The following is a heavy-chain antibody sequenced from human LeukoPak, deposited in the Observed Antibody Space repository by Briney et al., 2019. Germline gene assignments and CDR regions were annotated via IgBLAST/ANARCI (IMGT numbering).Heavy chain of an antibody. CDR3: TTDSAYIVGAILGHY. J-gene: IGHJ4*02. CDR2: IKSKSDCGTT. Sequence: GGSLRLSCTASGFTFGDYAMSWVRQAPGKGLEGVGRIKSKSDCGTTAYAAPVRRRVTIQRDNQKITVYLQMESRKNDDTAVCYCTTDSAYIVGAILGHYWGEGTLVTVSS. CDR1: GFTFGDYA. D-gene: IGHD1-26*01. V-gene: IGHV3-15*01.